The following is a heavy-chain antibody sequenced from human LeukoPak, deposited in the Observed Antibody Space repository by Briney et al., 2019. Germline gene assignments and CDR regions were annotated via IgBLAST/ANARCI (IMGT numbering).Heavy chain of an antibody. CDR1: GYTFTSYG. Sequence: GASVKVSCKASGYTFTSYGISWVRQAPGQGLEWMGWISAYNGNTNYAQKLQGRVTMTTDTSTSTAYMELRSLRSDDTAVYYCARAQGRYSGYDIGGYWGQGTLVTVSS. CDR2: ISAYNGNT. V-gene: IGHV1-18*01. D-gene: IGHD5-12*01. CDR3: ARAQGRYSGYDIGGY. J-gene: IGHJ4*02.